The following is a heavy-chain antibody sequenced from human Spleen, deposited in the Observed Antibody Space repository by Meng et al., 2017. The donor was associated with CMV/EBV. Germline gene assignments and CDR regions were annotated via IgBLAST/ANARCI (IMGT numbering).Heavy chain of an antibody. J-gene: IGHJ5*02. CDR3: ARAHRVLRFLIDP. D-gene: IGHD3-3*01. CDR1: GGSFSDYQ. CDR2: MNHRGST. Sequence: CAVSGGSFSDYQWSWIRQSPGKGLEWLGEMNHRGSTNYNPSLKSRVTMSADTAKNHFSLKLSSVTAADTAVYYCARAHRVLRFLIDPWGQGTLVTVSS. V-gene: IGHV4-34*01.